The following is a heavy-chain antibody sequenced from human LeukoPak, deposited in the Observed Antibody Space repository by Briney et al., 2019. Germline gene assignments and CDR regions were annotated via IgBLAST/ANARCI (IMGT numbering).Heavy chain of an antibody. CDR1: GGSFNGYY. Sequence: SETLSLTCAVFGGSFNGYYWTWFRQHPGKGLEWIGEIIHDGSTNYNPSLKSRVNISIDTSKIQFSLNLSSVTAADTAVYYCARGLASGYPPIPFDYWGQGTLVTVSS. J-gene: IGHJ4*02. D-gene: IGHD3-3*01. CDR3: ARGLASGYPPIPFDY. CDR2: IIHDGST. V-gene: IGHV4-34*12.